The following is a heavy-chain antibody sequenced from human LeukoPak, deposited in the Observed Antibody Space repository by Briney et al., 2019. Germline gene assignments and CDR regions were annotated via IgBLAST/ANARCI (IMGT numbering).Heavy chain of an antibody. Sequence: PGRSLRLSCAASGFTFSTYVMHWGRQAPGKGLEWVAVIWYDGSNEYYADSVKGRFTISRDNSKNTLYLQMNSLRAEDTAVYYCARDGHFSEGAHYYYGMDVWGQGTTVTVSS. CDR2: IWYDGSNE. V-gene: IGHV3-33*01. CDR3: ARDGHFSEGAHYYYGMDV. CDR1: GFTFSTYV. J-gene: IGHJ6*02. D-gene: IGHD3-3*02.